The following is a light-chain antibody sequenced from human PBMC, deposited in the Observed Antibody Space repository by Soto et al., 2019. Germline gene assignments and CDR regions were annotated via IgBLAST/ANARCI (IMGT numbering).Light chain of an antibody. V-gene: IGKV3-20*01. CDR1: QSVSSSY. CDR3: QQYGSSPFT. Sequence: DIVLTQSPGTLSLSPGERATLSCRASQSVSSSYLAWYQQKPGQAPRLLIYGASSRATGIPDRFNGSGSGTDFTLTISRLEPEDFAVYYCQQYGSSPFTFGPGTKVDIK. J-gene: IGKJ3*01. CDR2: GAS.